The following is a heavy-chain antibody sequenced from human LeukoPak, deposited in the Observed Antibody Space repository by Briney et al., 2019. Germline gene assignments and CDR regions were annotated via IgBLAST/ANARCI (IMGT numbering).Heavy chain of an antibody. V-gene: IGHV1-69*13. CDR2: IIPIFGTA. CDR1: GGTFSSYA. CDR3: ARKAGSTGYYIFDY. D-gene: IGHD3-9*01. Sequence: ASVKVSCKTSGGTFSSYAISWVRQAPGQGLEWVGSIIPIFGTANYAQKFQGRVTITADESTNTAYMELSSLRSADTAVYYCARKAGSTGYYIFDYWGQGTLVTVSS. J-gene: IGHJ4*02.